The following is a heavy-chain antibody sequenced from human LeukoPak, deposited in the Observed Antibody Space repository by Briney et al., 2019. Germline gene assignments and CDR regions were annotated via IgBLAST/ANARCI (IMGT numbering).Heavy chain of an antibody. D-gene: IGHD1-26*01. CDR3: ATVQAGSNYEPFDY. Sequence: GGSLRLSCSASGFPFSSYAMHWVRQAPGKGLEYVSAISDSGGSTYYADSVKGRFTISRDNSKNTLYLQMSSLKTEDTAVYYCATVQAGSNYEPFDYWGQGTLVTVSS. J-gene: IGHJ4*02. CDR2: ISDSGGST. V-gene: IGHV3-64D*09. CDR1: GFPFSSYA.